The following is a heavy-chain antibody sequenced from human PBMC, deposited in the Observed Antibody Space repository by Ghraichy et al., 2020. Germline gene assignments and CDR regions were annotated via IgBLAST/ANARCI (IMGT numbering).Heavy chain of an antibody. Sequence: AGSLRLSCAASGFTFSSYSMNWVRQAPGKGLEWVSSISSSSSYIYYADSVKGRFTISRDNAKNSLYLQMNSLRAEDTAVYYCAKGIAVAGSAYWGQGTLVTVSS. CDR1: GFTFSSYS. J-gene: IGHJ4*02. CDR2: ISSSSSYI. CDR3: AKGIAVAGSAY. V-gene: IGHV3-21*01. D-gene: IGHD6-19*01.